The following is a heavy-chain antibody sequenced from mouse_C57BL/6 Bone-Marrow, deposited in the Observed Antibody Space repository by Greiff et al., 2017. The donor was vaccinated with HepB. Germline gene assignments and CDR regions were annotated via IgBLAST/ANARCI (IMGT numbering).Heavy chain of an antibody. CDR2: IWRGGST. D-gene: IGHD1-1*01. CDR3: AKNYPPYGSSYDYAMDY. Sequence: VKLVESGPGLVQPSQSLSITCTVSGFSLTSYGVHWVHQSPGKGLEWLGVIWRGGSTDYNAAFMSRLSITKDNSKSQVFFKMNSLQADDTAIYYCAKNYPPYGSSYDYAMDYWGQGTSVTVSS. V-gene: IGHV2-5*01. J-gene: IGHJ4*01. CDR1: GFSLTSYG.